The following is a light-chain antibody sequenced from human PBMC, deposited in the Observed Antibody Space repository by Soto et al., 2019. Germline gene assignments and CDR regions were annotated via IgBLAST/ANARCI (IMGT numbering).Light chain of an antibody. CDR1: QSVTTQ. J-gene: IGKJ1*01. CDR3: QQYGGSTRT. Sequence: IVLTQSPGTLSLSPGERATLSCRASQSVTTQLAWYQQKPGQAPRLILHGASSRATGVPDRITGSGSGTDFTLSISRLEPEDFAVYYCQQYGGSTRTFGQGTKVDIK. V-gene: IGKV3-20*01. CDR2: GAS.